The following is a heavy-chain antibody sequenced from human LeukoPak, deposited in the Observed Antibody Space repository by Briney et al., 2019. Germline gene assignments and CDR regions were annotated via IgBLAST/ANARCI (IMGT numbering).Heavy chain of an antibody. CDR3: ARSNIVGARDDAFDI. CDR1: SGFISSYY. V-gene: IGHV4-59*01. J-gene: IGHJ3*02. CDR2: IYYTGST. D-gene: IGHD1-26*01. Sequence: SETLSLTCSVSSGFISSYYWTWIRQSPGKGLEWIGYIYYTGSTSYNPSLQSRVTISVDTSKNQFSLKLSSVTAADTAVYYCARSNIVGARDDAFDIWGQGTMVTVSS.